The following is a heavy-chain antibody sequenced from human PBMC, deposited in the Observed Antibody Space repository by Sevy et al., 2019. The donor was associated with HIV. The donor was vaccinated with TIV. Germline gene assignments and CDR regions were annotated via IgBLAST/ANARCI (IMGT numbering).Heavy chain of an antibody. CDR3: ARGRKTTQEWLEALDYYYGMDV. Sequence: GGSLRLSCAASGFTFSTYDMHWVRQAPGKGLEWVAYIRYDGSNKYYGDSVRGRFTISRDNSKSTLYVQLNSLRPEDTAVYSCARGRKTTQEWLEALDYYYGMDVWGQGTSVTVSS. CDR1: GFTFSTYD. CDR2: IRYDGSNK. V-gene: IGHV3-30*02. J-gene: IGHJ6*02. D-gene: IGHD2-8*01.